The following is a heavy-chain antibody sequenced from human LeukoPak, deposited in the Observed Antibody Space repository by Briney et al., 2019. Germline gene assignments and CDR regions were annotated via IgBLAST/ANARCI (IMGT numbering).Heavy chain of an antibody. D-gene: IGHD3-3*01. CDR2: IYYSGST. Sequence: PSETLSLTCTVSGGSISSSSYYWGWIRQPPGKGLEWIGSIYYSGSTYYNPSLKSRVTISVDTSKNQFSLKLSSVTAADTAVYYCARLYYDFWSGYFVRWFDPWGRGTLVTVSS. CDR3: ARLYYDFWSGYFVRWFDP. CDR1: GGSISSSSYY. V-gene: IGHV4-39*01. J-gene: IGHJ5*02.